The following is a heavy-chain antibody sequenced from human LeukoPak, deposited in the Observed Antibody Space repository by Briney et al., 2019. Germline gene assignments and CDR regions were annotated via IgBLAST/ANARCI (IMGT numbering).Heavy chain of an antibody. CDR3: AADVGYCSSTSCYMGWFDP. D-gene: IGHD2-2*03. CDR1: GYTFTGYY. Sequence: ASVKVSCKASGYTFTGYYMHWVRQAPGQGLEWMGWINPNSGGTNYAQKFQGRVTITRDTSISTAYMELSRLRSDDTAVYYCAADVGYCSSTSCYMGWFDPWGQGTLVTVSS. V-gene: IGHV1-2*02. J-gene: IGHJ5*02. CDR2: INPNSGGT.